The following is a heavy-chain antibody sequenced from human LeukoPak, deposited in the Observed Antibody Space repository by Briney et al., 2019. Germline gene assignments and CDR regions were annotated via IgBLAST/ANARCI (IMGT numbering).Heavy chain of an antibody. D-gene: IGHD3-10*01. CDR1: GFTSSSYS. V-gene: IGHV3-21*01. Sequence: GGSLRPSCAASGFTSSSYSMNWVRQAPGKGLEWVSSISSSSYIYYADSVKGRFTISRDNAKNSLYLQMNSLTAEDTAVYYCARDGSGAHHFDYWGQGTLVTVSS. CDR2: ISSSSYI. J-gene: IGHJ4*02. CDR3: ARDGSGAHHFDY.